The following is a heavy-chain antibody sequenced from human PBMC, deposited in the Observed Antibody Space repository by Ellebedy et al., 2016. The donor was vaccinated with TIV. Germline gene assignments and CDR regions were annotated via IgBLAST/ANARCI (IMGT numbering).Heavy chain of an antibody. CDR2: IRSKANSYAT. Sequence: GESLKISCAASGFTFSGSAIHWVRQASGKGLEWVGRIRSKANSYATAYAASVEGRFGISRDDSENTLYLQMNSLRAEDTALYYCARWYGSGTYYLDPWGQGTLVTVSS. CDR3: ARWYGSGTYYLDP. V-gene: IGHV3-73*01. CDR1: GFTFSGSA. D-gene: IGHD3-10*01. J-gene: IGHJ5*01.